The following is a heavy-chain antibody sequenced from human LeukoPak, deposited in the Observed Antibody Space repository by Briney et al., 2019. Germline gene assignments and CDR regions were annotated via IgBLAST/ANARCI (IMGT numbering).Heavy chain of an antibody. V-gene: IGHV4-59*01. CDR2: IYHSGST. J-gene: IGHJ4*02. D-gene: IGHD6-13*01. CDR3: ARDQGAFYSRSWLDY. Sequence: SETLSLTCTVSGGSISGYQWSRIRQPPGKGLEWIGYIYHSGSTNYNPSLKSRVTISVDTSKNQFSLRLTSVTAADTAVYYCARDQGAFYSRSWLDYWGQGTLVTVSS. CDR1: GGSISGYQ.